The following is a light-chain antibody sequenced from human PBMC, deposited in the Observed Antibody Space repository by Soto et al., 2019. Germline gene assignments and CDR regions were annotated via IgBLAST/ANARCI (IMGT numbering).Light chain of an antibody. CDR2: EGT. CDR1: SSDVGGYNY. J-gene: IGLJ3*02. V-gene: IGLV2-8*01. CDR3: SSYAASNNLV. Sequence: QSVLTQPPSASGSPGQSVTISCTGTSSDVGGYNYVSWYQHHPGKAPKLMIYEGTKRPSGVPDRFSASKSGNTASLTVSGLQAEDEADYYCSSYAASNNLVFGGGTKLTVL.